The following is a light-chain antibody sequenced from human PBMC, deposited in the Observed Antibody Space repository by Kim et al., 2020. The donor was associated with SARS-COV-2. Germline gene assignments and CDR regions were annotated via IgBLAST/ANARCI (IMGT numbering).Light chain of an antibody. CDR2: GKT. V-gene: IGLV3-19*01. CDR3: NSRDSTDNHWV. J-gene: IGLJ3*02. Sequence: SSELTQDPAVSVALGQTVRITCQGDSLRRFYASWYQQKPGQAPVLVIYGKTNRPSGIPDRFSGSSSGNTASLTITGDQAEDEADYYCNSRDSTDNHWVFG. CDR1: SLRRFY.